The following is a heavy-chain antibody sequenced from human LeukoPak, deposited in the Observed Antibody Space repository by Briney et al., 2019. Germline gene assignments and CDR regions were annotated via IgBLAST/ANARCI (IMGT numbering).Heavy chain of an antibody. CDR2: IKQDGSDK. V-gene: IGHV3-7*01. CDR3: ARDVEMYSSTWSDAFDI. Sequence: GGSLRLSCAASGFTFSSYAMTWVRQAPGKGLEWVANIKQDGSDKYYMDSVRGRFTISRDSAKNSLYLQMNSLRVEDTAVYYCARDVEMYSSTWSDAFDIWGQGTMVTVSS. D-gene: IGHD6-13*01. J-gene: IGHJ3*02. CDR1: GFTFSSYA.